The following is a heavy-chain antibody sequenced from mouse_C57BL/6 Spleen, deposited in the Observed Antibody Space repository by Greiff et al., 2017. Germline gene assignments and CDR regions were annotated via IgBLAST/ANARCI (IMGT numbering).Heavy chain of an antibody. Sequence: VQLKQSGTVLARPGASVKMSCKTSGYTFTSYWMHWVKQRPGQGLEWIGATYPGNSDTSYNQKFKGKAKLTAVTSASTAYMELSSLTNEDSAVYYCTGDYDDAMDYWGQGTSVTVSS. J-gene: IGHJ4*01. D-gene: IGHD2-4*01. CDR1: GYTFTSYW. CDR2: TYPGNSDT. CDR3: TGDYDDAMDY. V-gene: IGHV1-5*01.